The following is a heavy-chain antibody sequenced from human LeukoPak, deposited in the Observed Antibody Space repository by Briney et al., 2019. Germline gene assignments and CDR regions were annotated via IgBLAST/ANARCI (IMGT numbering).Heavy chain of an antibody. V-gene: IGHV4-61*02. CDR2: IYTSGST. CDR1: GGSISSSSYY. D-gene: IGHD3-10*01. Sequence: PSETLSLTCTVSGGSISSSSYYWSWIRQPAGKGLEWIGRIYTSGSTNYNPSLKSRVTMSVDTSKNQFSLKLSSVTAADTAVYYCARFSRFGELVGLDYWGQGTLVTVSS. CDR3: ARFSRFGELVGLDY. J-gene: IGHJ4*02.